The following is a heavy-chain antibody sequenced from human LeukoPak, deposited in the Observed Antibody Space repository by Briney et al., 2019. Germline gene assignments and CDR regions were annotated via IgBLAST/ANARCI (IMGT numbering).Heavy chain of an antibody. D-gene: IGHD3-10*01. Sequence: GGSLRLSCEASGFTFSSYWMHWVRQVPGKGLVWVSRINSDGSSTSYADSVKGRSTISRDNAKNTLYLQMNSLRAEDTAVYYCAELTSMVEQYWGQGTLVTVSS. CDR3: AELTSMVEQY. J-gene: IGHJ4*02. CDR1: GFTFSSYW. V-gene: IGHV3-74*01. CDR2: INSDGSST.